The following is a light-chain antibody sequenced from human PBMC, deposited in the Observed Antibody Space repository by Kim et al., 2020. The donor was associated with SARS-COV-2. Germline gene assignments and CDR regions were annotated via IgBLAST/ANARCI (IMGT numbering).Light chain of an antibody. CDR2: QDS. Sequence: PGQTASITCSGDKLGDKYACWYQQKPGQSPVLVIYQDSKRPSGIPERFSGSNSGNTATLTISGTQAMDEADYYCQAWDSSTARGVVFGGGTQLTVL. CDR3: QAWDSSTARGVV. J-gene: IGLJ2*01. V-gene: IGLV3-1*01. CDR1: KLGDKY.